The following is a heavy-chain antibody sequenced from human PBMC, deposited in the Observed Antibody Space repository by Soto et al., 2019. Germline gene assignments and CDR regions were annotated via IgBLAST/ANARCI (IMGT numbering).Heavy chain of an antibody. V-gene: IGHV4-59*01. Sequence: PSETLSLTCNLSGGSFRNFYWLWIRQPPGKGLEWVGHVHYSGSTNYSPSLNSRATISLDTSKSQLSLKLRSVTAADTAMYFCATGVDYYATSGYFCFDSWGQGIPVTVSS. CDR3: ATGVDYYATSGYFCFDS. D-gene: IGHD3-3*01. CDR1: GGSFRNFY. CDR2: VHYSGST. J-gene: IGHJ4*02.